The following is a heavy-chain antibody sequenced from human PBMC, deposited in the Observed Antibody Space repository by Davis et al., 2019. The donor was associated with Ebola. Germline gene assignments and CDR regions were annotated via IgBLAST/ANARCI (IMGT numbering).Heavy chain of an antibody. D-gene: IGHD6-13*01. Sequence: SVQVPCMASGGTFSSYAISWVRQAPGQGLEWMGGIIPILGMANHAQKFQGRVTITADKSTSTAYMELSSLRSEDTAGYYCARGGRIAATGAGDEAFDIWGQGTMVTVSS. V-gene: IGHV1-69*10. CDR3: ARGGRIAATGAGDEAFDI. J-gene: IGHJ3*02. CDR1: GGTFSSYA. CDR2: IIPILGMA.